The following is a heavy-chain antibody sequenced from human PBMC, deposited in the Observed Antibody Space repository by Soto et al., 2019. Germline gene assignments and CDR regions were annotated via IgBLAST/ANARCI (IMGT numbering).Heavy chain of an antibody. CDR1: GFTFSSYG. V-gene: IGHV3-30*18. D-gene: IGHD6-13*01. J-gene: IGHJ4*02. Sequence: GGSLRLSCAASGFTFSSYGMHWVRQAPGKGLEWVAVISYDGSNKYYADSVKGRFTISRDNSKNTLYLQMNSLRAEDTAVYYCAKTQDSSSWQAFDYWGQGTLVTVSS. CDR2: ISYDGSNK. CDR3: AKTQDSSSWQAFDY.